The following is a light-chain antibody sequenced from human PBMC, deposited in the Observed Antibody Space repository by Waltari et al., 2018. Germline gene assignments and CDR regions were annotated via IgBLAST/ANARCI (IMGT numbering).Light chain of an antibody. CDR3: QQSGSSRT. J-gene: IGKJ5*01. Sequence: EIVLTQSPGTLSLSPGERATLSYRASQSVSSSYLAWYHQRPGQAPRLLIYGASSRATGIPDRFSGSGSGTDFSLTISRLEPEDFAVYYCQQSGSSRTFGQGTRLEIK. CDR2: GAS. V-gene: IGKV3-20*01. CDR1: QSVSSSY.